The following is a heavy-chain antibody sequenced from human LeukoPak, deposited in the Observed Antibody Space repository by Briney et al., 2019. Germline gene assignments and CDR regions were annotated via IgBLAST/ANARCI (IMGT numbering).Heavy chain of an antibody. V-gene: IGHV3-48*04. Sequence: GGSLRLSCAASGFTFSYYSMNWVRQAPGKGLEWVSYISSSGTTIYYADSVKGRFTMSRDNAKTSLYLQMNSLRAEDTAVYYCARRQVDLDAFDIWGQGTMVTVSS. D-gene: IGHD3-3*01. CDR1: GFTFSYYS. CDR2: ISSSGTTI. CDR3: ARRQVDLDAFDI. J-gene: IGHJ3*02.